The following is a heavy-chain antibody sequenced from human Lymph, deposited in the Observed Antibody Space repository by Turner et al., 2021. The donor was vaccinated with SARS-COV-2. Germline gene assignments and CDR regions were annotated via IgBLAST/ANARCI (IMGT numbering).Heavy chain of an antibody. CDR2: NCSSSSYI. CDR3: ARDIPTTADYFDY. D-gene: IGHD4-17*01. CDR1: GFPVSTYS. V-gene: IGHV3-21*05. Sequence: EVQLLESGGGLVKPGGSLCLSGAASGFPVSTYSMNWVRQAPGKGLEWSSFNCSSSSYIYYAVSVEGRFTIYRDDGQNSLYLQINSLRAEDTAVYYCARDIPTTADYFDYWGQGTLVTVSS. J-gene: IGHJ4*02.